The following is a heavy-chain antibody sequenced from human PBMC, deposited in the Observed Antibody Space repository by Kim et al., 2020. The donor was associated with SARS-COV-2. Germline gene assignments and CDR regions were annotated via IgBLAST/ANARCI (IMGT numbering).Heavy chain of an antibody. CDR3: AKDLGLRYFDWLGFGDY. V-gene: IGHV3-23*01. Sequence: GGSLRLSCAASGFTFSSYAMSWVRQAPGKGLEWVSVISGSGGSTYHADSVKGRFTISRDNSKNTPYLQMNSLRAEDTAVYYCAKDLGLRYFDWLGFGDYWGQGTLVTVSS. J-gene: IGHJ4*02. CDR2: ISGSGGST. CDR1: GFTFSSYA. D-gene: IGHD3-9*01.